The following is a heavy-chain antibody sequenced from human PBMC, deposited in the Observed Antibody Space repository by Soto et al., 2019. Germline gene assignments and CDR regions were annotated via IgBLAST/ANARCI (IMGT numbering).Heavy chain of an antibody. CDR2: IIPILGIA. D-gene: IGHD3-10*01. CDR1: GGTFSSYT. Sequence: GASVKVSCKASGGTFSSYTISWVRQAPGQGLEWMGRIIPILGIANYAQKFQGRVTITADKSTSTAYMELSSLRSEDTAVYYCALGGSGSYSSDYWGQGTLVTVSS. V-gene: IGHV1-69*02. CDR3: ALGGSGSYSSDY. J-gene: IGHJ4*02.